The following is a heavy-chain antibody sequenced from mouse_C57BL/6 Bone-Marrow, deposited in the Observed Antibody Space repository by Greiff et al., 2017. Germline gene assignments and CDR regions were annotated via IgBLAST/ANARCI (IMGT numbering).Heavy chain of an antibody. CDR1: GYTFTSYG. V-gene: IGHV1-81*01. CDR2: IYPRSGNT. Sequence: QVQLQQSGAELARPGASVKLSCKASGYTFTSYGISWVKRRTGQGLEWIGEIYPRSGNTYYNEKFKGKATLTADKSSSTAYMELRSLTSEDSAVYFCASDTGWSFAYWGQGTLVTVSA. CDR3: ASDTGWSFAY. J-gene: IGHJ3*01. D-gene: IGHD2-3*01.